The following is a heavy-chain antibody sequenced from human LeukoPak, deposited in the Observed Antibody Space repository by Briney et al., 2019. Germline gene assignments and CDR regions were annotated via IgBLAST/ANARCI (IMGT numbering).Heavy chain of an antibody. CDR1: GGSISSTYW. Sequence: SVTLSLTCDVSGGSISSTYWWTWVRQSPGKGLEWIGEIYHSGITNYNPSLKSRVTMSVDKPKNHFSLKLGSVTAADTAVYYCAREDPDRKIDYWGQGTLVTVSS. CDR2: IYHSGIT. D-gene: IGHD1-14*01. CDR3: AREDPDRKIDY. V-gene: IGHV4-4*02. J-gene: IGHJ4*02.